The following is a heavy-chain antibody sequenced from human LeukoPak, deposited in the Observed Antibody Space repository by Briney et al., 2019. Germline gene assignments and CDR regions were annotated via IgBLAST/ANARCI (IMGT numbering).Heavy chain of an antibody. CDR1: GFTFSSYW. J-gene: IGHJ4*02. CDR2: IKQDGSEK. D-gene: IGHD1-26*01. Sequence: GGSLRLSCAASGFTFSSYWMSWVRQAPGKGLEWVANIKQDGSEKYYVDSVKGRFTISRDNAKNSLYLQMNSRRAEDTAVYYCARAVWAPIVGATTFDYWGQGTLVTVSS. V-gene: IGHV3-7*01. CDR3: ARAVWAPIVGATTFDY.